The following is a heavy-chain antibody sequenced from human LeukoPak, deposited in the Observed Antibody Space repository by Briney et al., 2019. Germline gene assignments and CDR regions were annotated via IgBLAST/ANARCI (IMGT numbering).Heavy chain of an antibody. CDR1: GGSFSGYY. D-gene: IGHD3-3*01. Sequence: SETLSLTCAVYGGSFSGYYWSWIRQPPGKGLEWIGEINHSGSTNYNPSLKSRVTISVDTSKNQFSLKLSSVTAADTAVYYCARVTIFGVVLDAFDIWGQGTMVTVSS. CDR2: INHSGST. CDR3: ARVTIFGVVLDAFDI. V-gene: IGHV4-34*01. J-gene: IGHJ3*02.